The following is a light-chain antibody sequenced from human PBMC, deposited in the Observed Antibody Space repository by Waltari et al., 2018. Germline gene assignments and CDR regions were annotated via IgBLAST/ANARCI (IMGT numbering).Light chain of an antibody. CDR2: EVS. CDR1: NSDIGTYDL. Sequence: QSALTQPASVSGSPGQSITISCTGTNSDIGTYDLVSWYQQHPGETPKLLIYEVSPRPYVVSNHFSGSKYGNTASLTISGLQPEDEANYDCCSFTDTSIWVFGGGTKLTVL. J-gene: IGLJ3*02. V-gene: IGLV2-23*02. CDR3: CSFTDTSIWV.